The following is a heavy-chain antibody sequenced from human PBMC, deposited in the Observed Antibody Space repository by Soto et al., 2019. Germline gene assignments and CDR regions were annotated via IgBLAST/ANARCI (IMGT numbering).Heavy chain of an antibody. V-gene: IGHV4-59*01. CDR1: GGSISSYY. Sequence: SETLSLTCTVSGGSISSYYWSWMRQPPGKGLECIGYIYYSGSTNYNPSLKSRVTISVDTSKNQFSLKLSSVTAADTAVYYCVIMGQQLLLNWFDPWGQGTLVTVYS. CDR3: VIMGQQLLLNWFDP. CDR2: IYYSGST. J-gene: IGHJ5*02. D-gene: IGHD2-2*01.